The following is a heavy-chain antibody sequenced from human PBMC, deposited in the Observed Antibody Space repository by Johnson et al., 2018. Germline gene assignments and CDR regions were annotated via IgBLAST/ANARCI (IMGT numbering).Heavy chain of an antibody. D-gene: IGHD6-13*01. V-gene: IGHV3-15*07. CDR2: IKSKTDGGTT. CDR1: GFTFSNAW. CDR3: TTDGYSSSWYFYYYMDV. Sequence: VQLGQAGGGLVEPGGSLRLSCAASGFTFSNAWMNWVRQAPGKGLEWVGRIKSKTDGGTTDDAAPAKGRFTISRDDSTNTLYLHMNSLKTEDTAVYYCTTDGYSSSWYFYYYMDVWGKGTTVTVSS. J-gene: IGHJ6*03.